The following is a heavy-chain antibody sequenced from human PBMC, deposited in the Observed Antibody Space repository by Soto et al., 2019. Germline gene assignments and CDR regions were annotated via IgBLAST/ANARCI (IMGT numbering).Heavy chain of an antibody. D-gene: IGHD2-15*01. CDR1: GFTVSSKY. CDR3: ARDDVLRDGGRFYGVPLDV. V-gene: IGHV3-66*01. CDR2: IHSVGPT. J-gene: IGHJ6*04. Sequence: EVQLVESGGGLVQPGGSLRLSCAASGFTVSSKYMSWIRQAPGKGLEWVSLIHSVGPTYYADSVQRRVSISRGTSENKVQLRIDSLGSEDTAVYYCARDDVLRDGGRFYGVPLDVCGKGHTVTVSS.